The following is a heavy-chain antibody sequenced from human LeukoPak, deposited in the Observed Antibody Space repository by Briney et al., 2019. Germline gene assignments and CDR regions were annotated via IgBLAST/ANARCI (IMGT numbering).Heavy chain of an antibody. J-gene: IGHJ3*02. V-gene: IGHV3-23*01. CDR2: ISGSGGST. CDR3: AKLMIVVVITTAFDI. Sequence: PGGSLRLSCAASGFTFSSYGMSWVRQAPGKGLEWVSAISGSGGSTYYADSVKGRFTISRDNSKNTLYLQMNSLRAEDTAVYYCAKLMIVVVITTAFDIWGQGTMVTVSS. D-gene: IGHD3-22*01. CDR1: GFTFSSYG.